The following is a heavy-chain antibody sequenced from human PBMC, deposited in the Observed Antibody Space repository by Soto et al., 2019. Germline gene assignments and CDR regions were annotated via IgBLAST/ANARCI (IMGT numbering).Heavy chain of an antibody. V-gene: IGHV5-10-1*01. CDR3: ARDYYGSGSIFDY. Sequence: GESLKISCKGSGYSFTSYWISWVRQMPGKGLEWMGRIAPSDSYTNYSPSFQGHVTISADKSISTAYLQWSSLKASDTAMYYCARDYYGSGSIFDYWGQGTLVTSPQ. CDR2: IAPSDSYT. CDR1: GYSFTSYW. J-gene: IGHJ4*02. D-gene: IGHD3-10*01.